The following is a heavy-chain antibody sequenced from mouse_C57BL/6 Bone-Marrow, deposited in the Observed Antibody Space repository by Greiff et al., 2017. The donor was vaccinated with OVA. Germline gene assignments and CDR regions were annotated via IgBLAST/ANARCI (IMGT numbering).Heavy chain of an antibody. CDR2: IHPNSGST. CDR1: GYTFTSYW. D-gene: IGHD4-1*01. J-gene: IGHJ1*03. V-gene: IGHV1-64*01. Sequence: QVQLQQPGAELVKPGASVKLSCKASGYTFTSYWMHWVKQRPGQGLEWIGLIHPNSGSTNYNEKFKSKATLTVDKSSSTAYMQLSSLTSEDSAVXYCAVTGSRYFDVWGTGTTVTVSS. CDR3: AVTGSRYFDV.